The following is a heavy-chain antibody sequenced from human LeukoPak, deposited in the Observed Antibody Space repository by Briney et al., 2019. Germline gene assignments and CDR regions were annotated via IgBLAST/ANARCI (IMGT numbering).Heavy chain of an antibody. Sequence: SETLSLTCTVSGDSFTSVTDYWAWIRQPPGKGLEWIASGDYSGGTYYNPSLESRVAISVDTSKNQFSLKLSSVTAADTAVYYCARVVQQLPYYFDYWGQGTLVTVSS. V-gene: IGHV4-39*07. CDR3: ARVVQQLPYYFDY. J-gene: IGHJ4*02. D-gene: IGHD6-13*01. CDR2: GDYSGGT. CDR1: GDSFTSVTDY.